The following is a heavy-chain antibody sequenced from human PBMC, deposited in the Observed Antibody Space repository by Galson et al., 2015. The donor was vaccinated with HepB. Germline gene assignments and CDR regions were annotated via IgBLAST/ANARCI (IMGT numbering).Heavy chain of an antibody. V-gene: IGHV3-21*01. Sequence: SLRLSCAASGFTFSSYSMNWVRQAPGKGLEWVSSISSSSSYIYYADSVKGRFTISRDNAKNSLYLQMNSLRAEDTAVYYCARDTPGGSSWPYTYYDYYYGMDVWGQGTTVTVS. CDR1: GFTFSSYS. CDR2: ISSSSSYI. CDR3: ARDTPGGSSWPYTYYDYYYGMDV. D-gene: IGHD6-13*01. J-gene: IGHJ6*02.